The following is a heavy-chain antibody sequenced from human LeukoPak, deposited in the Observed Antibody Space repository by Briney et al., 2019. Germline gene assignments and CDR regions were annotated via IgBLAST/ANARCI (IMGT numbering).Heavy chain of an antibody. D-gene: IGHD6-13*01. CDR1: GFTFSSYA. V-gene: IGHV3-23*01. J-gene: IGHJ4*02. CDR2: ISGSGGST. CDR3: AKTSSRIAAAGSNIDY. Sequence: GGSLRLSCAASGFTFSSYAMSWVRQAPGKGLEWVSAISGSGGSTYYADSVKGRFTISRDNSKNTLYLQMNSLRAEDTAVYYCAKTSSRIAAAGSNIDYWGQGTLVTVSS.